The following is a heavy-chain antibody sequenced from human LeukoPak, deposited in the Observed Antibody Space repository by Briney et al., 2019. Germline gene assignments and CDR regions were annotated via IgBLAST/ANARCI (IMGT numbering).Heavy chain of an antibody. J-gene: IGHJ4*02. Sequence: PSETLSLTCTVSGGSISSGSYYWTWIRQPAGKGLELIGRFYSSGSTNYNPSLKSRVTISVDTSKNQFSLKLRSVTAADTAVYYCARVTGYMIEDYFDYWGQGTLVTVSS. CDR3: ARVTGYMIEDYFDY. V-gene: IGHV4-61*02. D-gene: IGHD3-22*01. CDR1: GGSISSGSYY. CDR2: FYSSGST.